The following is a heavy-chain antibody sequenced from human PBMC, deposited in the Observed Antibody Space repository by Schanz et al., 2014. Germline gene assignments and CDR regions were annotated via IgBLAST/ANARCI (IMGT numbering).Heavy chain of an antibody. J-gene: IGHJ6*02. V-gene: IGHV4-34*01. Sequence: VQLQQWGAGRLRPAETLSLTCAVYGGSVSGYFWTWIRQSPRKGLEWIGEINYSGSAHYNPSLTSRLTISMDASKSQLSLKMKSGSAADTAVYYCARGGRYCSGGGCHYPYNYYGIDVWGQGTTVTVSS. D-gene: IGHD2-15*01. CDR1: GGSVSGYF. CDR3: ARGGRYCSGGGCHYPYNYYGIDV. CDR2: INYSGSA.